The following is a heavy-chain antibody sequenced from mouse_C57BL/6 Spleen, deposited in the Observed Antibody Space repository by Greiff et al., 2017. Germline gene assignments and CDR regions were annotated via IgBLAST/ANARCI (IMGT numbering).Heavy chain of an antibody. Sequence: VKLQESGAELVKPGASVKISCKASGYAFSSYWMNWVKQRPGKGLEWIGQIYPGDGDTNYNGKFKGKATLTADKSSSTAYMQLSSLTSEDSAVYFCARGDYYGYDAMDYWGQGTSVTVSS. J-gene: IGHJ4*01. CDR3: ARGDYYGYDAMDY. CDR1: GYAFSSYW. D-gene: IGHD2-1*01. V-gene: IGHV1-80*01. CDR2: IYPGDGDT.